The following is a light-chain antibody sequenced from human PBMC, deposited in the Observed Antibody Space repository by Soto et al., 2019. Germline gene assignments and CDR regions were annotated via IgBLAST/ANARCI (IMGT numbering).Light chain of an antibody. CDR2: GAS. CDR3: QRYDT. CDR1: QSVSSSY. V-gene: IGKV3-20*01. J-gene: IGKJ2*01. Sequence: EIVLTQSPGTLSLSPGERATLSCRASQSVSSSYLAWYQQKPGQAPRLLIYGASSRATGIPDRFSGSGSGTHFTLTISRLEPEDFAVYYCQRYDTFGQGTKLEIK.